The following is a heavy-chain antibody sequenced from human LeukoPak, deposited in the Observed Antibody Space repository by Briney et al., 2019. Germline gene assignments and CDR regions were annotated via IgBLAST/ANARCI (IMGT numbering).Heavy chain of an antibody. CDR2: IYYSGST. Sequence: SETLSLTCTVSGGSIGSYYWSWIRQPPGKGLEWIGYIYYSGSTNYNPSLKSRVTISVDTSKNQFSLKLSSVTAADTAVYYCARVMRYGDYSRWFDPWGQGTLVTVSS. V-gene: IGHV4-59*01. J-gene: IGHJ5*02. D-gene: IGHD4-17*01. CDR3: ARVMRYGDYSRWFDP. CDR1: GGSIGSYY.